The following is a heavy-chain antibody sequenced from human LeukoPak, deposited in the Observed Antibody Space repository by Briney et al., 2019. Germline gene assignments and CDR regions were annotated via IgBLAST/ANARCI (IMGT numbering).Heavy chain of an antibody. V-gene: IGHV3-23*01. CDR1: GFTFSSYA. J-gene: IGHJ4*01. CDR2: ISGSGGST. Sequence: GGSLRLSCAASGFTFSSYAMSWVRQAPGKGLEWVSAISGSGGSTYYADSVKGRLTISRDNSKNTLYLQMNSLRAEDTAVYYCASRQPNRGWAEDDYWGQGTLVTVSS. CDR3: ASRQPNRGWAEDDY. D-gene: IGHD6-19*01.